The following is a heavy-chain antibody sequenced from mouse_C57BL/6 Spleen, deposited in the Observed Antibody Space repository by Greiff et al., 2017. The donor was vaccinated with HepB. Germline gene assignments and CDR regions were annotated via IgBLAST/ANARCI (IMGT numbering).Heavy chain of an antibody. J-gene: IGHJ3*01. CDR2: IWSGGST. Sequence: VKLVESGPGLVQPSQSLSITCTVSGFSLTSYGVHWVRQSPGKGLEWLGVIWSGGSTDYNAAFISRLSISKDNSKSQVFFKMNSLQADDTAIYYCARNYYGRGAWFAYWGQGTLVTVSA. D-gene: IGHD1-1*01. CDR1: GFSLTSYG. V-gene: IGHV2-2*01. CDR3: ARNYYGRGAWFAY.